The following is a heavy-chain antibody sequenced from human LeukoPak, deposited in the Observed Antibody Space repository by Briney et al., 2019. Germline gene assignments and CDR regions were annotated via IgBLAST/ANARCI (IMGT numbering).Heavy chain of an antibody. D-gene: IGHD3-22*01. V-gene: IGHV4-59*01. CDR1: GGSISSYY. Sequence: SETLSLTCTVSGGSISSYYWSWIRQPAGKGLEWIGYIYYSGSTNYNPSLKSRVTISVDTSKNQFSLKLSSVTAADTAVYYCARAGITMIPHNWFDPWGQGTLVTVSS. CDR3: ARAGITMIPHNWFDP. CDR2: IYYSGST. J-gene: IGHJ5*02.